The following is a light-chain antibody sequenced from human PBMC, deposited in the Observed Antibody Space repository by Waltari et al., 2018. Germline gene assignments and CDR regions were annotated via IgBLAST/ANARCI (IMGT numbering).Light chain of an antibody. J-gene: IGKJ3*01. Sequence: DIVMTQSPDSLAVSLGERATLNCKSSQSVLYASVNKNHLAWYQQKPGQPPKLLIFGAPIRKSGVPDRFSGSASGADFTLTISSLQAEDVAVYYCQQYYTPPFTFGPGTKVEIK. V-gene: IGKV4-1*01. CDR3: QQYYTPPFT. CDR2: GAP. CDR1: QSVLYASVNKNH.